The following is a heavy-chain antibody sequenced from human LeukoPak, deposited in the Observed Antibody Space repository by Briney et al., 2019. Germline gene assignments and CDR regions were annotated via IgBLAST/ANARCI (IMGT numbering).Heavy chain of an antibody. CDR1: GFTFSSYA. Sequence: GGSLRLSSAASGFTFSSYAMHWVRQAPGKGLEWVAVISYDGSNKYYADSVKGRFTISRDNSKNTLYLQMNSLRAEDTAVYYCARERYYDSSGYYPFFDYWGQGTLVTVSS. J-gene: IGHJ4*02. V-gene: IGHV3-30-3*01. CDR3: ARERYYDSSGYYPFFDY. D-gene: IGHD3-22*01. CDR2: ISYDGSNK.